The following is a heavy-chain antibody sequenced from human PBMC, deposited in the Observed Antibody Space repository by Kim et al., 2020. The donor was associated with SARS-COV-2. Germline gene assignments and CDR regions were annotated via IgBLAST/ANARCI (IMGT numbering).Heavy chain of an antibody. D-gene: IGHD1-26*01. CDR3: ARDRHGISVATTTTAGH. CDR1: GYTFTSYG. Sequence: ASVKVSCKASGYTFTSYGINWVRQAPGQGLEWMGWISGYNGDSKYAQNFQGRVTVTIDTSTSTTYMELRSLRSDDTAVYYCARDRHGISVATTTTAGHWGKGTLVTVSS. CDR2: ISGYNGDS. J-gene: IGHJ4*02. V-gene: IGHV1-18*01.